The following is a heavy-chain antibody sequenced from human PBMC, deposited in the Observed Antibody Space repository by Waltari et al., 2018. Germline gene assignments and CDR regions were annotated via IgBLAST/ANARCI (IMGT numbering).Heavy chain of an antibody. J-gene: IGHJ6*02. CDR3: ASSSCLSSCGLGV. V-gene: IGHV4-39*01. CDR1: NGSITSHNYH. Sequence: QLHLQESGPRLVRPTEFLSITCSVSNGSITSHNYHWGWISQSPGKPLGWVGSISYIGSTSYNPSLKSRLTLSISTSKNHFTLNLRSVTAADAAVYYCASSSCLSSCGLGVWGQGTTVSVSS. CDR2: ISYIGST.